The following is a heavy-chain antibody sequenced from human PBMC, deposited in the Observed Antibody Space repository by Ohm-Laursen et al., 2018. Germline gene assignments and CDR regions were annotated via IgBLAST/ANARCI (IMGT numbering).Heavy chain of an antibody. Sequence: SLRLSCSASAFTVSSNFMSWVRQAPGKGLEWVSVIYSGGSTYYADSVKGRFTISRDNSKNTLYLQMNSLRAEDTAVYYCASRDDYGDYYYYGMDVWGQGTTVTVSS. CDR2: IYSGGST. J-gene: IGHJ6*02. CDR1: AFTVSSNF. CDR3: ASRDDYGDYYYYGMDV. D-gene: IGHD4-17*01. V-gene: IGHV3-53*01.